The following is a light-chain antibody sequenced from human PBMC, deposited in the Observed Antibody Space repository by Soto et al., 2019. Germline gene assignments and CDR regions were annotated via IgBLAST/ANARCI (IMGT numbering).Light chain of an antibody. CDR1: SSDVGGHNY. V-gene: IGLV2-14*01. CDR2: EVT. J-gene: IGLJ1*01. CDR3: SSYTFTSTLYV. Sequence: ALTQPTSVSGSPGQSITISCTGSSSDVGGHNYVSWYQQHPGKAPKLMIYEVTKRPSGVSNRFSGSKSGNTASLTISGLQAEDEADYYCSSYTFTSTLYVFGTGTKVTVL.